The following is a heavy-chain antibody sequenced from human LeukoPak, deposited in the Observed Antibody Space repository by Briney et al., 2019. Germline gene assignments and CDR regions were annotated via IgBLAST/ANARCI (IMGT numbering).Heavy chain of an antibody. J-gene: IGHJ4*02. Sequence: SEALSLTCTVSGGSISSYYWSWIRQPPGKGLEWIGYIYYSGSTNYNPSLKSRVTISVDTSKNQFSLKLSSVTAADTAVYYCARGYTEPDYWGQGTLVTVSS. CDR3: ARGYTEPDY. V-gene: IGHV4-59*01. CDR2: IYYSGST. D-gene: IGHD3-16*02. CDR1: GGSISSYY.